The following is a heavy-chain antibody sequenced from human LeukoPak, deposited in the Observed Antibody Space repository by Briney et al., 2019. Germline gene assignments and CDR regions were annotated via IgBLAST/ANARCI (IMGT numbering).Heavy chain of an antibody. CDR1: GFTFSSYA. CDR2: ITASGGNT. Sequence: GGSLRLSCAASGFTFSSYAMGWVGQAPGKRVEGVSAITASGGNTYYADSVKGGFTIYRDNSKKRVYLQVNRLRDEDTAVYYCAKGNGYSYGRYYFDYWGQGTLVTVSS. CDR3: AKGNGYSYGRYYFDY. J-gene: IGHJ4*02. D-gene: IGHD5-18*01. V-gene: IGHV3-23*01.